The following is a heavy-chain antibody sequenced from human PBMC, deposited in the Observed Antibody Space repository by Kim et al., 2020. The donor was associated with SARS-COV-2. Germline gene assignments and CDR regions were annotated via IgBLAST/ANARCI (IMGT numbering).Heavy chain of an antibody. V-gene: IGHV5-51*01. J-gene: IGHJ4*02. CDR3: ARGPITMIVVEL. D-gene: IGHD3-22*01. Sequence: RYSPSFQGQVTISADKSISTAYLQWSSLKASDTAMYYCARGPITMIVVELWGQGTLVTVSS.